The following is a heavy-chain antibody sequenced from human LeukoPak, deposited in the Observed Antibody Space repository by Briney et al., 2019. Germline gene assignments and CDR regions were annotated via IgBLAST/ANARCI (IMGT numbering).Heavy chain of an antibody. CDR1: GFTFRYSC. V-gene: IGHV3-23*01. CDR2: ISISGDNT. Sequence: PGGSLRLSCAASGFTFRYSCMSWVRQAPGKGLEWVSLISISGDNTYYTDSVKGRFTISRDNSKDTLYLQMNSLRAEDTAIYYCARDIQFATWGLGTMVTVSS. CDR3: ARDIQFAT. J-gene: IGHJ3*01. D-gene: IGHD5-24*01.